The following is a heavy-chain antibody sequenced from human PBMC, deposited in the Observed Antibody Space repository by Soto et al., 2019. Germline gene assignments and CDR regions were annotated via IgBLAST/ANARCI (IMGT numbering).Heavy chain of an antibody. CDR3: ARITMVRGVIISHYYYGMDV. D-gene: IGHD3-10*01. CDR2: IIPIFGTA. Sequence: QVQLVQSGAEVKKPGSSVKVSCKASGGTFSSYAISWVRQAPGQGLEWMGGIIPIFGTANYAQKFQGRVTITADESTSTAYMELSSRRSEDTAVYYCARITMVRGVIISHYYYGMDVWGQGTTVTVSS. V-gene: IGHV1-69*12. J-gene: IGHJ6*02. CDR1: GGTFSSYA.